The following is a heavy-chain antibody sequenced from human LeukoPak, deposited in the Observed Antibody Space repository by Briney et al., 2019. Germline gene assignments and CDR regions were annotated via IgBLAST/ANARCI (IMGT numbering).Heavy chain of an antibody. CDR2: IRGTGGRT. CDR1: GFTFNSYD. V-gene: IGHV3-23*01. Sequence: PGGSLRLSCAASGFTFNSYDMTWVRQPPGKGLEWVSSIRGTGGRTYYADSVKGRFTISRDSSKNTLYLQMNSLKAEDTAVYYCAKARYCSGGTCSNFDFWGQGTLVTVSS. J-gene: IGHJ4*02. D-gene: IGHD2-15*01. CDR3: AKARYCSGGTCSNFDF.